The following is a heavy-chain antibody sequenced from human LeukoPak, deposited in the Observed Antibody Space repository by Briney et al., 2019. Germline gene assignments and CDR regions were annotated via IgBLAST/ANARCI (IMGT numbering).Heavy chain of an antibody. Sequence: PSETLSLTXTVSGGSISSYYWSWIRQPPGKGLEWIGYIYYSGSTNYNPSLKSRVTISVDTSKNQFSLKLSSVTAADTAVYYCARQARRYYDILTGYINWGQGTLVTVSS. D-gene: IGHD3-9*01. CDR1: GGSISSYY. CDR2: IYYSGST. V-gene: IGHV4-59*08. CDR3: ARQARRYYDILTGYIN. J-gene: IGHJ4*02.